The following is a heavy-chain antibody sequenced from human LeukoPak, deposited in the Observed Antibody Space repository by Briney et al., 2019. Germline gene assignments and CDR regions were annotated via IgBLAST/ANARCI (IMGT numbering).Heavy chain of an antibody. D-gene: IGHD5-12*01. CDR1: GFTLSNYW. CDR3: VRDGGVSGYDLLDY. J-gene: IGHJ4*02. CDR2: TSPDETFT. V-gene: IGHV3-74*01. Sequence: GGSLRLSCAASGFTLSNYWMYWFRQAPGKGLVWVSRTSPDETFTAYADSVKGRFSISRDIAKNTFYLQMNSLRAEDTAVYYCVRDGGVSGYDLLDYWGQGTLVTVSS.